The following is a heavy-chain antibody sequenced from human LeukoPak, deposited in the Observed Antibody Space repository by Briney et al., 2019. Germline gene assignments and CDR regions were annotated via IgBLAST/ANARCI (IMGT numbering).Heavy chain of an antibody. V-gene: IGHV4-34*01. D-gene: IGHD1-20*01. CDR3: ARGCNWIN. CDR2: INHSGST. CDR1: GGSFSGYY. J-gene: IGHJ4*02. Sequence: SETLSLTCAVYGGSFSGYYWSWIRQPPGKGLEWIREINHSGSTNYNPSLKSRVTISVDTSKNQFSLKLSSVTAADTAVYYCARGCNWINWGQGTLVTVSS.